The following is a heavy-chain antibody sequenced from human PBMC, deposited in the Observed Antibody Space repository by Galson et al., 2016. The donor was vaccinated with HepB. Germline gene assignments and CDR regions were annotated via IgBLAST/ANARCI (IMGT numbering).Heavy chain of an antibody. CDR2: ILHSGST. CDR1: GASISSSNW. CDR3: ARADSRGYYLDF. J-gene: IGHJ4*02. V-gene: IGHV4-4*02. Sequence: SETLSLTCAVSGASISSSNWWSWVRQSPGRGLEWIGEILHSGSTTYNPSLKSRVTISLDKSKNQFSLQLTSVTAADTAVYFCARADSRGYYLDFWGQGTQVTVAS. D-gene: IGHD3-22*01.